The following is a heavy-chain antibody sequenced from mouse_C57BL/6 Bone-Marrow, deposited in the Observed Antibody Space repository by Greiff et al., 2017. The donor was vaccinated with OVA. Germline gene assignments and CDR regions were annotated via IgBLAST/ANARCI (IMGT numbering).Heavy chain of an antibody. CDR1: GFTFSSYA. Sequence: EVKVVESGGGLVKPGGSLKLSCAASGFTFSSYAMSWVRQTPEKRLEWVATISDGGSYTYYPDNVKGRFTISRDNAKNNLYLQMSHLKSEDTAMYYCARDTGSGYVLYWGQGTLVTVSA. CDR2: ISDGGSYT. V-gene: IGHV5-4*01. CDR3: ARDTGSGYVLY. J-gene: IGHJ3*01. D-gene: IGHD3-2*02.